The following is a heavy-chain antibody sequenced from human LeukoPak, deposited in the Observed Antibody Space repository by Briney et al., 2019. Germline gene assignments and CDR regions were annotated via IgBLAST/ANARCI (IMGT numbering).Heavy chain of an antibody. CDR3: ARDGRRYSSSWYYYYYGMDV. D-gene: IGHD6-13*01. CDR1: GYTFTSYG. J-gene: IGHJ6*02. Sequence: ASVKVSCKASGYTFTSYGISWVRQAPGQGLAWMGWISAYNGNTNYAQKLQGRVTMTTDTSTSTAYMELRSLRSDDTAVYYCARDGRRYSSSWYYYYYGMDVWGQGTTVTVSS. CDR2: ISAYNGNT. V-gene: IGHV1-18*01.